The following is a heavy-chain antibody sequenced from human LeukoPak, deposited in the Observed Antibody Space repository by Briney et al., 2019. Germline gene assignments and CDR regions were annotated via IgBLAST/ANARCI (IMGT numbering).Heavy chain of an antibody. J-gene: IGHJ4*02. CDR2: IIPIFGTA. D-gene: IGHD3-22*01. Sequence: SVKVSCKASGGTFSSHAISWVRQAPGQGLEWMGGIIPIFGTANYAQKFQGRVTITTDESTSTAYMELSSLRSEDTAVYYCARADYYDSSGYSIYYFDYLGQGTLVTVSP. CDR1: GGTFSSHA. CDR3: ARADYYDSSGYSIYYFDY. V-gene: IGHV1-69*05.